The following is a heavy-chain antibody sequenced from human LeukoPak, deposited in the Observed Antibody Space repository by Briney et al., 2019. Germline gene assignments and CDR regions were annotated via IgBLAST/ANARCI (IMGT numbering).Heavy chain of an antibody. Sequence: ASVKVSCKASGYTFTNYYMHWVRQAPGQGLEWMGIINPSGGSTSYAQKFQGRVTMTTDTSTSTAYMELRSLRSDDTAVYYCASSPYDYVWGSYRYVFVYWGQGTLVTVSS. V-gene: IGHV1-46*01. CDR3: ASSPYDYVWGSYRYVFVY. J-gene: IGHJ4*02. D-gene: IGHD3-16*02. CDR2: INPSGGST. CDR1: GYTFTNYY.